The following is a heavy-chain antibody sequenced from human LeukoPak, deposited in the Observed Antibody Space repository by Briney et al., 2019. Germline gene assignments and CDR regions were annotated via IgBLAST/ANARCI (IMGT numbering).Heavy chain of an antibody. D-gene: IGHD4-17*01. CDR3: ARWGYGDYGLYYFDY. CDR2: IYYSGGT. Sequence: PSETLSLTCTVSGGSISSYYWSWIRQPPGKGLEWIGYIYYSGGTNYNPSLKSRVTISVDTSKNQFSLKLSSVTAADTAVYYCARWGYGDYGLYYFDYWGQGTLVTVSS. CDR1: GGSISSYY. V-gene: IGHV4-59*01. J-gene: IGHJ4*02.